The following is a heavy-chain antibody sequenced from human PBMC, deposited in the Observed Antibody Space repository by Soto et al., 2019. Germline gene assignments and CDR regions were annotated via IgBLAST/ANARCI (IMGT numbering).Heavy chain of an antibody. CDR2: IYYSGST. Sequence: ASETLSLTCTVSGGSISSSSYYWGWIRQPPGKWLERIGSIYYSGSTYYNPSLKSQVTISLDTSKNQFSLMLSSVTAAETALYYCARHTPAISNSDQWGQGTLVTVSS. D-gene: IGHD2-15*01. CDR3: ARHTPAISNSDQ. J-gene: IGHJ1*01. V-gene: IGHV4-39*01. CDR1: GGSISSSSYY.